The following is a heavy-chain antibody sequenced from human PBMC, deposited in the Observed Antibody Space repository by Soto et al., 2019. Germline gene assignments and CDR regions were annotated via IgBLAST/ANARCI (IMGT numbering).Heavy chain of an antibody. D-gene: IGHD5-18*01. CDR3: ASPYVDTAMGAFDY. CDR2: ISYDGSNK. J-gene: IGHJ4*02. CDR1: GFTFSSYA. V-gene: IGHV3-30-3*01. Sequence: GGSLRLSCAASGFTFSSYAMHWVRQAPGKGLEWVAVISYDGSNKYYADSVKGRFTISRDNSKNTLYLQMNSLRAEDTAVYYCASPYVDTAMGAFDYWGQGT.